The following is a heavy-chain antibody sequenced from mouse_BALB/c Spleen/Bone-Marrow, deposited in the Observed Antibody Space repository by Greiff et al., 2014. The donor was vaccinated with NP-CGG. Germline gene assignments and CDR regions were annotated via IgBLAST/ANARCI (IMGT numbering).Heavy chain of an antibody. CDR2: IYYSGTI. CDR1: GISITTGNYR. CDR3: ARDDGYYDHARDY. J-gene: IGHJ4*01. V-gene: IGHV3-5*02. Sequence: TVSLTCTVTGISITTGNYRWNWTRQFPGNKLEWIGYIYYSGTITYNPSLTSRTTITRDTSKNQFFLEMNSLTAEDTATYYCARDDGYYDHARDYWGQGTSVTVSS. D-gene: IGHD2-3*01.